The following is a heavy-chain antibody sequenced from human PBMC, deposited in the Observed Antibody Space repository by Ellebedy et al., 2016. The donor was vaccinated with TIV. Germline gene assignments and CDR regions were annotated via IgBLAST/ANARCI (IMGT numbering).Heavy chain of an antibody. CDR1: GYTFTAYY. J-gene: IGHJ4*02. D-gene: IGHD4-11*01. Sequence: GGCLRLSCSASGYTFTAYYMHWVRQAPGEGLEWMGWMNPNSGDINYGQKFQGRVTMTRDTSISTAYMELSSLTSDDTAVYYCARDNYLGFGKSFHFDHWGQGTPVTVSS. CDR3: ARDNYLGFGKSFHFDH. CDR2: MNPNSGDI. V-gene: IGHV1-2*02.